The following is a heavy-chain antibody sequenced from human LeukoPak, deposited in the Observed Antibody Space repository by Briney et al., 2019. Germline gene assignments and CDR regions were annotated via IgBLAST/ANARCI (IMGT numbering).Heavy chain of an antibody. CDR3: ARSVVTLYWYFDL. D-gene: IGHD4-23*01. V-gene: IGHV4-39*01. CDR2: IYYSGST. Sequence: SETLSLTCSVSGGSISSSIYYWGWIRQPPGKGLEWIGSIYYSGSTYYNPSLKSRVTISVDTSKNQFSLKLSSVTAADTAVYYCARSVVTLYWYFDLWGRGTLVTVSS. CDR1: GGSISSSIYY. J-gene: IGHJ2*01.